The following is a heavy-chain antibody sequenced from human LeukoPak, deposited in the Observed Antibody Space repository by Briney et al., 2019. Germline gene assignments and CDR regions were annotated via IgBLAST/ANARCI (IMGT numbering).Heavy chain of an antibody. CDR3: AKGSNSITNGLNYR. D-gene: IGHD2/OR15-2a*01. V-gene: IGHV3-23*01. J-gene: IGHJ5*02. Sequence: GGSLRLSCAASGFTFSSYAMYWVRQAPGKGLEWVSSISAGSTTYYTDSVKGRFTISRDNSKNTLYLQMNSLRGEDTAVYYCAKGSNSITNGLNYRWGQGTLVTVSS. CDR2: ISAGSTT. CDR1: GFTFSSYA.